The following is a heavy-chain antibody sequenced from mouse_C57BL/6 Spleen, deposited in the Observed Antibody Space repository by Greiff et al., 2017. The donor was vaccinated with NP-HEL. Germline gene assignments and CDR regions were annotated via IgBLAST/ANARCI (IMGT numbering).Heavy chain of an antibody. CDR3: ARLYSNYAYYYAMDY. CDR2: ISSGGSYT. CDR1: GFTFSSYG. Sequence: EVKVVESGGDLVKPGGSLKLSCAASGFTFSSYGMSWVRQTPDKRLEWVATISSGGSYTYYPDSVKGRFTISRDNAKNTLYLQMSSLKSEDTAMYYCARLYSNYAYYYAMDYWGQGTSVTVSS. V-gene: IGHV5-6*01. D-gene: IGHD2-5*01. J-gene: IGHJ4*01.